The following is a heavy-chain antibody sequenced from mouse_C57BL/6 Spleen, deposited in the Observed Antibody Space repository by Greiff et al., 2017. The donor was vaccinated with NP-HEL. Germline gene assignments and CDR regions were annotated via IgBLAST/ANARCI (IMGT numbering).Heavy chain of an antibody. CDR2: IYPRDGST. CDR1: GYTFTDHT. CDR3: AKGGYYGSSYDWYFDV. J-gene: IGHJ1*03. V-gene: IGHV1-78*01. Sequence: VKLQESDAELVKPGASVKISCKVSGYTFTDHTIHWMKQRPEQGLEWIGYIYPRDGSTKYNEKFKGKATLTADKSSSTAYMQLNSLTSEDSAVYFCAKGGYYGSSYDWYFDVWGTGTTVTVSS. D-gene: IGHD1-1*01.